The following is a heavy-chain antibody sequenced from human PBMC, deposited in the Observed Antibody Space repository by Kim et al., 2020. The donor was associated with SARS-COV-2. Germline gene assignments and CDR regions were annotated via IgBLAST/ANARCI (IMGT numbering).Heavy chain of an antibody. J-gene: IGHJ5*02. CDR3: ARGSRGGSYRS. CDR1: GGSFSGYY. D-gene: IGHD1-26*01. Sequence: SETLSLTCAVYGGSFSGYYWSWIRQPPGKGLEWIGEINHSGSTNYNPSLKSRVTISVDTSKNQFSLKLSSVTAADTAVYYCARGSRGGSYRSWGQGTLVTVSS. V-gene: IGHV4-34*01. CDR2: INHSGST.